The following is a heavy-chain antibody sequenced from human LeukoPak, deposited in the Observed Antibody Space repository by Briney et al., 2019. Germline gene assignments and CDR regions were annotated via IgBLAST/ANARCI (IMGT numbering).Heavy chain of an antibody. CDR1: GYSISSGYY. D-gene: IGHD6-19*01. Sequence: SETLSLTCTVSGYSISSGYYWGWIRQPPGKGLEWIGSIYHSGNTYYNPSLKSRVTISVDTSKNQFSLKLSSVTAADTAVYYCVRDSSGGFDYWGQGTLVTVSS. J-gene: IGHJ4*02. CDR2: IYHSGNT. V-gene: IGHV4-38-2*02. CDR3: VRDSSGGFDY.